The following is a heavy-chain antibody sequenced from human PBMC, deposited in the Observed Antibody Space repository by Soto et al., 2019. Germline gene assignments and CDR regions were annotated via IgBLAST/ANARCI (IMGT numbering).Heavy chain of an antibody. D-gene: IGHD3-3*01. CDR3: ARDGGNYDFWSGYWPLGGIAVAGTVDY. CDR1: GFTFSSYG. V-gene: IGHV3-33*01. Sequence: QVQLVESGGGVVQPGRSLRLSCAASGFTFSSYGMHWVRQAPGKGLEWVAVIWYDGSNKYYADSVKGRFTISRDNSKNTLYLQMNSLRAEDTAVYYCARDGGNYDFWSGYWPLGGIAVAGTVDYWGQGTLVTVSS. J-gene: IGHJ4*02. CDR2: IWYDGSNK.